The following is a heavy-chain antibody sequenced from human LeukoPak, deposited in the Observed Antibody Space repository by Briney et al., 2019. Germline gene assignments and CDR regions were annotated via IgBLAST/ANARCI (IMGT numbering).Heavy chain of an antibody. CDR1: GGSISSYY. Sequence: PSETLSLTCTVSGGSISSYYWSWIRQPPGKGLEWIGYIYYSGSTNYSPSLKSRVTISLDTSKNKFSLKLSSVTAADTAVYYCARENYYDSSGYYRDAFDIWGQGTMVTVSS. J-gene: IGHJ3*02. CDR2: IYYSGST. CDR3: ARENYYDSSGYYRDAFDI. V-gene: IGHV4-59*01. D-gene: IGHD3-22*01.